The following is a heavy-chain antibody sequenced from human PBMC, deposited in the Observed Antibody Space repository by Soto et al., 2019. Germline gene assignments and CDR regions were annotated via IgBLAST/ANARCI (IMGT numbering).Heavy chain of an antibody. Sequence: GASVKVSCKASGGTFSSYTISWVRQAPGQGLEWMGRIIPILGIANYAQKFQGRVTITADKSTSTAYMELSSLRSEDTAVYYCARIKGHTQFDYWGQGTLVTVSS. CDR2: IIPILGIA. CDR1: GGTFSSYT. J-gene: IGHJ4*02. V-gene: IGHV1-69*02. CDR3: ARIKGHTQFDY. D-gene: IGHD2-15*01.